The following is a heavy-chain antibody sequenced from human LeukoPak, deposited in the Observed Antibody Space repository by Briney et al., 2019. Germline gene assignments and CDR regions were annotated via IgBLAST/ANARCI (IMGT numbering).Heavy chain of an antibody. J-gene: IGHJ6*02. CDR2: IIPILGIA. CDR1: GGTFSSYA. D-gene: IGHD2-2*01. V-gene: IGHV1-69*04. Sequence: ASVKVSCKASGGTFSSYAISWVRQAPGQGLEWMGRIIPILGIANYAQKFQGRVTITADKSTSTAYMELSSLRSEDTAVYYCATDIVVVPAAVPTLGGAPRYGMDVWGQGTTVTVSS. CDR3: ATDIVVVPAAVPTLGGAPRYGMDV.